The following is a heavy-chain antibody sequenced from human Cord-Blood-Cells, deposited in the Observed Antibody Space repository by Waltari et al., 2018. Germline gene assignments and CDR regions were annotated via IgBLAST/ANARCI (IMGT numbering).Heavy chain of an antibody. V-gene: IGHV5-51*01. CDR1: GYSFTSYW. CDR3: ARHDVVVPAAIDY. J-gene: IGHJ4*02. D-gene: IGHD2-2*01. CDR2: IDPGDSDS. Sequence: EVQLVQSGAEVKKPGESLKISCKGSGYSFTSYWIGWVRQMPGKGLEGMGFIDPGDSDSRYGPSLQGQVTISADKAISTAYLQWSSLKASDTAMYYCARHDVVVPAAIDYWGQGTLVTVSS.